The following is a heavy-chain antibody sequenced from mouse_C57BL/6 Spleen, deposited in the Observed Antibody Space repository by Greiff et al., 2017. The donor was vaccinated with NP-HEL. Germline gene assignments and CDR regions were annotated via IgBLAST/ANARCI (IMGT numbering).Heavy chain of an antibody. CDR2: IDPSDSYT. Sequence: QVQLQQPGAELVMPGASVKLSCKASGYTFTSYWMHWVKQRPGQGLEWIGEIDPSDSYTNYNQKFKGKSTLTVDKSSSTAYMQLSSLTSEDSAVYYCARQTTVVAHYAMDYWGQGTSVTVSS. J-gene: IGHJ4*01. V-gene: IGHV1-69*01. CDR1: GYTFTSYW. D-gene: IGHD1-1*01. CDR3: ARQTTVVAHYAMDY.